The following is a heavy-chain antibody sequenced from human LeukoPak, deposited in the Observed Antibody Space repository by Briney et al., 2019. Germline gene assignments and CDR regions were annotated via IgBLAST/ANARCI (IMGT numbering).Heavy chain of an antibody. CDR1: GGSISSTSYY. CDR2: INHSGST. D-gene: IGHD3-22*01. V-gene: IGHV4-39*07. CDR3: ARRKRAYDSSGYYYVNAFDI. J-gene: IGHJ3*02. Sequence: TSETLSLTCTVSGGSISSTSYYWSWIRQPPGKGLEWIGEINHSGSTNYNPSLKSRVTISVDTSKNQFSLKLSSVTAADTAVYYCARRKRAYDSSGYYYVNAFDIWGQGTMVTVSS.